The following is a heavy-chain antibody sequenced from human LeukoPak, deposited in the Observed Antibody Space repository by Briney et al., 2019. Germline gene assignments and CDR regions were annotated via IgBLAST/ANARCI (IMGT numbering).Heavy chain of an antibody. J-gene: IGHJ4*02. Sequence: SETLSLTCTVSGGSISSYYWSWIRQPAGKGLEWIGRIYTSGSTNYNPSLKSRVTMSVDTSKNQFSLKLSSVTAADTAVYYCARGPRTSSERWLRFFSSRMIDYWGQGTLVTVSS. CDR3: ARGPRTSSERWLRFFSSRMIDY. CDR2: IYTSGST. V-gene: IGHV4-4*07. D-gene: IGHD5-24*01. CDR1: GGSISSYY.